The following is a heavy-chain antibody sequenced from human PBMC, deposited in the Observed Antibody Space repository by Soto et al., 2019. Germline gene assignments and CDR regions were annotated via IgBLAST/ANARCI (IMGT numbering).Heavy chain of an antibody. CDR1: GYTFTGYY. D-gene: IGHD1-26*01. V-gene: IGHV1-2*02. CDR2: INPNSGDT. J-gene: IGHJ6*02. Sequence: ASVKVSCKASGYTFTGYYVHWLRQAPGQGLEWMGWINPNSGDTYLAQRFQGRVTMNRDTSIGTAYMELRGLTSDNTAEYYCAKGGAIVAAGTRVYLYNAMDVWGQGTTVTVSS. CDR3: AKGGAIVAAGTRVYLYNAMDV.